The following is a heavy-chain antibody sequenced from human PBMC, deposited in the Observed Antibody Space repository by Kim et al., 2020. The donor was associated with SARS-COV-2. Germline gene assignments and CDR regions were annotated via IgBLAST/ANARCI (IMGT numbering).Heavy chain of an antibody. CDR3: AGTLRDYVWGSYRLGGIDY. V-gene: IGHV4-39*01. Sequence: SETLSLTCTVSGGSISSSSYYWGWIRQPPGKGLEWIGSIYYSGSTYYNPSLKSRVTISVDTSKNQFSLKLSSVTAADTAVYYCAGTLRDYVWGSYRLGGIDYWGKGTLVTVSS. D-gene: IGHD3-16*02. CDR2: IYYSGST. J-gene: IGHJ4*02. CDR1: GGSISSSSYY.